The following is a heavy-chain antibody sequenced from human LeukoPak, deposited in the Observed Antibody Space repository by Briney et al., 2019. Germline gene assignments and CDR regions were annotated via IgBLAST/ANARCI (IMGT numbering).Heavy chain of an antibody. CDR2: INSDGSST. CDR3: AGGDYEHQAY. CDR1: GFTFSSYW. D-gene: IGHD4-17*01. Sequence: GGSLRLSCAASGFTFSSYWMHWVRQAPGKGLVWVSRINSDGSSTRYADSVKGRFTISRDNAKNTLYLQMDSLRAEDTAVYYCAGGDYEHQAYWGQGTLVTVSS. J-gene: IGHJ4*02. V-gene: IGHV3-74*01.